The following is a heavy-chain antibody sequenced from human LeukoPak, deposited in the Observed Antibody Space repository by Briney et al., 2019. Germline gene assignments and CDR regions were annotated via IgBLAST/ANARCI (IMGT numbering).Heavy chain of an antibody. CDR3: ARGGYIAGFDP. V-gene: IGHV3-23*01. Sequence: GGSLRLSCAASGFTFSSYAMSWVRQAPGKGLEWVSAISGSGDNSDYADSVKGRFTISRDNAKNSLYLQMNSLRAEDTAVYYCARGGYIAGFDPWGQGTLVTVSS. CDR2: ISGSGDNS. J-gene: IGHJ5*02. D-gene: IGHD2-2*02. CDR1: GFTFSSYA.